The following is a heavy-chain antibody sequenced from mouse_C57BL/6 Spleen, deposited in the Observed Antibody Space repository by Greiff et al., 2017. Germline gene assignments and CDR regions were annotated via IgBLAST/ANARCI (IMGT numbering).Heavy chain of an antibody. CDR3: ARGELDYGSSYGYFDV. V-gene: IGHV1-59*01. CDR2: IDPSDSYT. D-gene: IGHD1-1*01. J-gene: IGHJ1*03. Sequence: VQLQQPGAELVRPGTSVKLSCKASGYTFTSYWMHWVKQRPGQGLEWIGVIDPSDSYTNYNQKFKGKATLTVDTSSSTAYMQLSSLTSEDSAVYYCARGELDYGSSYGYFDVWGTGTTVTVSS. CDR1: GYTFTSYW.